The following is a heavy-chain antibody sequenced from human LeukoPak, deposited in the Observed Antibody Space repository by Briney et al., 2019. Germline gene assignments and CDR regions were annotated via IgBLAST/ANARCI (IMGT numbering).Heavy chain of an antibody. V-gene: IGHV3-66*01. CDR2: VYSGGST. CDR3: ARASMAAGGYYFDY. J-gene: IGHJ4*02. CDR1: GFTVSTNY. D-gene: IGHD6-13*01. Sequence: GGSLRLSFAASGFTVSTNYMSWVRQAPGKGLEWVSVVYSGGSTYYADSVKDRFTISRDKSKNTLYLQMNSLRAEDTAVYYCARASMAAGGYYFDYWGQGTLVTVSS.